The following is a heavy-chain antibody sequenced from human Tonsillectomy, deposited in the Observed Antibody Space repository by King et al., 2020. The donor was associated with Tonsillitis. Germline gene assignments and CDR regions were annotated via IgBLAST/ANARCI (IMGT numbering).Heavy chain of an antibody. CDR1: GFTFPNYG. Sequence: QLVQSGAEVKKPRASVKVSCKASGFTFPNYGITWVRQAPGQGLEWMGWISAYNGDTDYAQKLQGRVTMTTDTSTTTAYMELRSLRSDDTAIYFCARTRTGHVVSGFDYWGQGTLVTVSS. D-gene: IGHD3/OR15-3a*01. CDR3: ARTRTGHVVSGFDY. J-gene: IGHJ4*02. CDR2: ISAYNGDT. V-gene: IGHV1-18*01.